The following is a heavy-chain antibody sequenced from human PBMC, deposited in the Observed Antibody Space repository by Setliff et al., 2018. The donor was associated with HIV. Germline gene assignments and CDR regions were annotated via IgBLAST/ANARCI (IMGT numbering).Heavy chain of an antibody. D-gene: IGHD1-26*01. J-gene: IGHJ4*02. CDR1: GFSFRNFG. Sequence: PGGSLRLSCTASGFSFRNFGMTWVRQAPGKGLEWVSSISSSDDDTHYADSLRGRFTVSRDNAKSALYLQMNNLSVDDMAVYYCVRDSAASVWVGASVDYFDFWGQGIQVTVSS. CDR3: VRDSAASVWVGASVDYFDF. CDR2: ISSSDDDT. V-gene: IGHV3-21*01.